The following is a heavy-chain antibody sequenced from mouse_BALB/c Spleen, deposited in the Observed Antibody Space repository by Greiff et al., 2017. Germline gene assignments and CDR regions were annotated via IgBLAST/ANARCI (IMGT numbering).Heavy chain of an antibody. CDR1: GFTFSSYA. Sequence: EVKLMESGGGLVKPGGSLKLSCAASGFTFSSYAMSWVRQSPEKRLEWVAEISSGGSYTYYPDTVTGRFTISRDNAKNTLYLEMSSLRSEDTAMYYCARDGHYAMDYWGQGTSVTVSS. J-gene: IGHJ4*01. V-gene: IGHV5-9-4*01. CDR3: ARDGHYAMDY. CDR2: ISSGGSYT.